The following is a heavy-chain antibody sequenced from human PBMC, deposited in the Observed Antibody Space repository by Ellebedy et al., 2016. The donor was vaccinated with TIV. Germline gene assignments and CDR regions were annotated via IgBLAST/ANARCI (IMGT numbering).Heavy chain of an antibody. J-gene: IGHJ4*02. CDR3: ARGDNYYFDSSGYYYSY. CDR2: INPTSGSS. V-gene: IGHV1-46*01. D-gene: IGHD3-22*01. Sequence: ASVTVSCKASGYTFTSYFLYWVRQPPGQGLEWMGIINPTSGSSNYAQKFQGRVTMTRDTSTSTVYMELSSLRSEDTAVYYCARGDNYYFDSSGYYYSYWGQGTLVTVSS. CDR1: GYTFTSYF.